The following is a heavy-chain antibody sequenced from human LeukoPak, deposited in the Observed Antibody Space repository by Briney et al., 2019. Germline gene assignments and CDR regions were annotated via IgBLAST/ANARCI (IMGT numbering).Heavy chain of an antibody. CDR2: IYHSGST. D-gene: IGHD2-2*01. CDR3: ARALGYCSSTSCRKIPLWFDP. V-gene: IGHV4-30-2*01. CDR1: GGSFSGYY. J-gene: IGHJ5*02. Sequence: SETLSLTCAVYGGSFSGYYWSWIRQPPGKGLEWIGYIYHSGSTYYNPSLKSRVTISVDRSKNQFSLKLSSVTAADTAVYYCARALGYCSSTSCRKIPLWFDPWGQGTLVTVSS.